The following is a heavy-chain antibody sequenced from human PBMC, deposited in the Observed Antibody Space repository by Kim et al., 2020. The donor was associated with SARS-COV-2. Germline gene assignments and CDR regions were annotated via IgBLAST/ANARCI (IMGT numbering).Heavy chain of an antibody. CDR1: GYTFTSYE. D-gene: IGHD6-19*01. CDR3: ASTQWLDGGGFDY. J-gene: IGHJ4*02. V-gene: IGHV1-8*01. Sequence: ASVKVSCKASGYTFTSYEINWVRQATGQGLEWMGWMNPNSGYTGYAQKFQGRATMTRNTSISTAYMELSSLRSEDTAVYYCASTQWLDGGGFDYWGQGTLVTVSS. CDR2: MNPNSGYT.